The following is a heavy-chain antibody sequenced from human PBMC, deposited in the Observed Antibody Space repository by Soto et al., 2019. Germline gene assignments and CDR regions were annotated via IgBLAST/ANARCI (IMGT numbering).Heavy chain of an antibody. D-gene: IGHD2-15*01. CDR3: AKVLNPYCSGGSCYGYYYYGMDV. V-gene: IGHV3-30*18. J-gene: IGHJ6*02. Sequence: GGSLRLSCAASGFTFSFYGMHWVRQAPGKGLEWVAVISYDGSNKFYADSVKGRFTISRDNSKNTLYLQMNSLRAEDTAVYYCAKVLNPYCSGGSCYGYYYYGMDVWGQGTTVTVSS. CDR2: ISYDGSNK. CDR1: GFTFSFYG.